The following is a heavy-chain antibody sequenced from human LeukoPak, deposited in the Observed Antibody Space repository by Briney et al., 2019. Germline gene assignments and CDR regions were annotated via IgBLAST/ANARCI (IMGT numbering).Heavy chain of an antibody. J-gene: IGHJ5*02. CDR1: GGSISSHY. CDR3: ARGRYRFDP. CDR2: IYYSGST. V-gene: IGHV4-59*11. Sequence: SETLSLTCTVSGGSISSHYWSWIRQPPGKGREWIGYIYYSGSTNYNPSLKSRVTISVDTSKNQFSLKLSSVTAADTAVYYCARGRYRFDPWGQGTLVTVSS. D-gene: IGHD1-26*01.